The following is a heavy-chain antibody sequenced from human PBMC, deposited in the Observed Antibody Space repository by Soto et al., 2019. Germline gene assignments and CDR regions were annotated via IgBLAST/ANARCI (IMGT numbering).Heavy chain of an antibody. CDR3: VRDRDLYRDMFHAAL. V-gene: IGHV3-48*02. CDR1: GFTISGCS. D-gene: IGHD1-26*01. Sequence: LRLSCDASGFTISGCSMNWVRQAPGKGLEWLAYITVVTGNTRYAESVRGRFTISADYAANSVFLQMSSLRDEDTALYFCVRDRDLYRDMFHAALWGQGTLVTVSS. CDR2: ITVVTGNT. J-gene: IGHJ4*01.